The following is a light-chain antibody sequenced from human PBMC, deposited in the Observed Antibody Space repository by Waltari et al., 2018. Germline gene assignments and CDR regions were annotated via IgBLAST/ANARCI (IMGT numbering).Light chain of an antibody. CDR2: GAS. CDR3: QQYGSSILYT. Sequence: RASHGLTKRYLAWYQQKPGQAPRLLSYGASSRAAGIPERFSGSGSGTDFTLTISRLEPEDFAVYYCQQYGSSILYTFGQGTKVEIK. CDR1: HGLTKRY. J-gene: IGKJ2*01. V-gene: IGKV3-20*01.